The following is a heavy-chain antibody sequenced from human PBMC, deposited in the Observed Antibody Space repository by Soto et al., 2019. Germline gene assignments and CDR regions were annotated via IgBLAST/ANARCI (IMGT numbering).Heavy chain of an antibody. CDR2: IYWDDNK. D-gene: IGHD3-10*02. V-gene: IGHV2-5*02. Sequence: QITLKESGPTLVKPTQTLTLTCTYSGLSLSTSEMGVGWVRQPPGKALEWLALIYWDDNKRYSPSLRSRLTITKDTSKNQVVLTITNMDPVDTATYYCIHRTRFGDFDSWGQGTLVTVSS. CDR1: GLSLSTSEMG. CDR3: IHRTRFGDFDS. J-gene: IGHJ4*02.